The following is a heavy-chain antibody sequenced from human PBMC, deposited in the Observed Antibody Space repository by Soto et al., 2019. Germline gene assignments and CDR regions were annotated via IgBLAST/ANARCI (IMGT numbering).Heavy chain of an antibody. Sequence: QVQLVQSGAEVKKPGASVKVSCKASGYTFTSYAMQWVRQAPGQRLEWMGWINAGNGNTKYSQKFQGRVTITSDTSASTDYRELSSLRSEDTAVYYCASDLGGWTDYWGQGTLVTVSS. CDR2: INAGNGNT. J-gene: IGHJ4*02. CDR1: GYTFTSYA. D-gene: IGHD6-19*01. CDR3: ASDLGGWTDY. V-gene: IGHV1-3*01.